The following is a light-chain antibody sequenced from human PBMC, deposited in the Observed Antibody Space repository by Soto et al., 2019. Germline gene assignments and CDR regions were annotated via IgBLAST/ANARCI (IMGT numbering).Light chain of an antibody. J-gene: IGKJ3*01. CDR1: QSVSSN. CDR2: GAS. Sequence: EIVMTQSPATLSVSPGERATLSCRASQSVSSNLAWYQQKPGQAPRLLIYGASTRATGIPARFSGSGSGTELTLTISSLQSEDFAVYYCQQYNNWPPIFTFGPGTKVDIK. CDR3: QQYNNWPPIFT. V-gene: IGKV3-15*01.